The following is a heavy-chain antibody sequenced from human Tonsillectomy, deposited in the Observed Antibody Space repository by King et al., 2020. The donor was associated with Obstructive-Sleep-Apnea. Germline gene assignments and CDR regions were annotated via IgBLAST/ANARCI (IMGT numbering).Heavy chain of an antibody. CDR3: ARMEMTTITQYYFDY. CDR2: SDHNGSA. J-gene: IGHJ4*02. D-gene: IGHD5-24*01. V-gene: IGHV4-38-2*02. Sequence: QLQESGPGLGKPSETLSLTCTVSGFSISSGYYWGGIRQPPGKGLGWIGRSDHNGSAFYNPPLQSRVHISVDTSKNQFSLKVSSVTAADTAVYYCARMEMTTITQYYFDYWGQGTLVTVSS. CDR1: GFSISSGYY.